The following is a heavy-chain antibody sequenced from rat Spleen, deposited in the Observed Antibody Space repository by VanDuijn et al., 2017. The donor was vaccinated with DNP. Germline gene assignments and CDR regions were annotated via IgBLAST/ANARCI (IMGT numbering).Heavy chain of an antibody. J-gene: IGHJ1*01. CDR1: GFTFGDYD. V-gene: IGHV5-7*01. Sequence: EVQLVESGGGLVQPGRSLKLSCAASGFTFGDYDMGWVRQAPETGLEWVTTITYVGSITYYRDSVKGRFTISRDNARNTLYLQMNSLRSEDTATYFCARGSGTYYWYFDFWGPGTMVTVSS. D-gene: IGHD5-1*01. CDR2: ITYVGSIT. CDR3: ARGSGTYYWYFDF.